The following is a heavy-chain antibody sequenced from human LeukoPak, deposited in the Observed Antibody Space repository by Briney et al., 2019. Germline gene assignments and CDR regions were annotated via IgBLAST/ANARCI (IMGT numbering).Heavy chain of an antibody. Sequence: GGSLRLSCAASGFTFSTYSKNWVRQAPGKGLEWVSYISSSSSYIYYADSVKGRFTISRDNAKNSLYLQMNSLRAEDTAVYYCGRDRSSVVAGIGYWGQGTLVTVSS. CDR3: GRDRSSVVAGIGY. D-gene: IGHD6-19*01. CDR1: GFTFSTYS. J-gene: IGHJ4*02. V-gene: IGHV3-21*01. CDR2: ISSSSSYI.